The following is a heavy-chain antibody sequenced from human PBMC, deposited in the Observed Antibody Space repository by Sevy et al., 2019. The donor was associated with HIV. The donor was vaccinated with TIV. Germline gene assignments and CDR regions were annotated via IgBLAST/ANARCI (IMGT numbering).Heavy chain of an antibody. V-gene: IGHV1-69*13. Sequence: ASVKVSCKASGGTFSSYGISWVRQAPGQGLEWMGGIIPILGTVNYAQKFQGRVTITADESTKTAYMELNSLRSEDTAVYYCVRGGGNGWYYFDYWGQETLVTVSS. D-gene: IGHD6-19*01. CDR1: GGTFSSYG. CDR2: IIPILGTV. CDR3: VRGGGNGWYYFDY. J-gene: IGHJ4*02.